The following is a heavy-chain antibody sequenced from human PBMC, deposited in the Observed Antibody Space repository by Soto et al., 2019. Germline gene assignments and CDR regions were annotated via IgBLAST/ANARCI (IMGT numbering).Heavy chain of an antibody. CDR2: IYHSGST. Sequence: QVQLQESGPGLVKPSGTLSHTCAVSGGSISSSNWWIWVRQPPGKGLEWIGEIYHSGSTNYNPSLKSRVTISVDKSKNQFSLKLSSVTAADTAVYYCASTTCGGSCYWGWFDPWGQGTLVTVSS. V-gene: IGHV4-4*02. D-gene: IGHD2-15*01. CDR3: ASTTCGGSCYWGWFDP. CDR1: GGSISSSNW. J-gene: IGHJ5*02.